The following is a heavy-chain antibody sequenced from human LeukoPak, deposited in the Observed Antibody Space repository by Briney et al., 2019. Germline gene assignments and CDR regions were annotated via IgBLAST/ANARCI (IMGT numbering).Heavy chain of an antibody. Sequence: NPSQTLSLTCTVSGGSISSGDYYWSWIRQPPGKGLEWIGYIYYSGSTYYNPSLKSRVTISVDTSKNQFSLKLSSVTAADTAVYYCARVNRITMVRGAGYYFDYWGQGTMVTVS. D-gene: IGHD3-10*01. CDR3: ARVNRITMVRGAGYYFDY. J-gene: IGHJ4*02. V-gene: IGHV4-30-4*01. CDR1: GGSISSGDYY. CDR2: IYYSGST.